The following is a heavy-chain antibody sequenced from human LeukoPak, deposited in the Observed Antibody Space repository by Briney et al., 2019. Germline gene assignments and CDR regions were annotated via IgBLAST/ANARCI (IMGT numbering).Heavy chain of an antibody. CDR2: ISAYNGNT. CDR3: ARDLLVGATILLLDY. CDR1: GYTFTSYG. V-gene: IGHV1-18*01. Sequence: ASVKVSCKASGYTFTSYGISWVRQAPGQGLEWMGWISAYNGNTNYAQKLQGRVTMTTDTSTSTAYMELWSLRSDDTAVYYCARDLLVGATILLLDYWGQGTLVTVSS. D-gene: IGHD1-26*01. J-gene: IGHJ4*02.